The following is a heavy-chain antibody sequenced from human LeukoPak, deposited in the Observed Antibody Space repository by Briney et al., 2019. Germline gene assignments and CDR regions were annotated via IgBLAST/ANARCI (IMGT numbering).Heavy chain of an antibody. J-gene: IGHJ4*02. CDR3: ARASLGGSGSYETIGFDY. V-gene: IGHV4-59*01. D-gene: IGHD3-10*01. CDR1: GGSISSYY. CDR2: IYYSGST. Sequence: PSETLSLTCTVSGGSISSYYWSWIRQPPGKGLEWIGYIYYSGSTNYNPSLKSRVTISVDTSKNQFSLKLSSVTAADTAVYYCARASLGGSGSYETIGFDYWGQGTLVTVSS.